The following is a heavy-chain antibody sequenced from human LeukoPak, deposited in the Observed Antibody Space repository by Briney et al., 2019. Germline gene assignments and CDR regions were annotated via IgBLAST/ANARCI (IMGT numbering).Heavy chain of an antibody. CDR1: GFTFSSYG. CDR2: IKQDGGEK. J-gene: IGHJ4*02. V-gene: IGHV3-7*01. D-gene: IGHD3-3*01. Sequence: PGGSLRLSCAASGFTFSSYGMHWVRQAPGKGLEWVANIKQDGGEKYYVDSVKGRFTISRDNAKNSLYLQMNSLRAEDTAVYYCARVGYDFWSGYYNPTRFDYWGQGTLVTVSS. CDR3: ARVGYDFWSGYYNPTRFDY.